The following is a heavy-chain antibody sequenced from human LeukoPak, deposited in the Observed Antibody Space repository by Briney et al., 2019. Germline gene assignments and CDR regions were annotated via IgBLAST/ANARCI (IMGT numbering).Heavy chain of an antibody. J-gene: IGHJ4*02. CDR1: GYTFTGYY. V-gene: IGHV1-18*04. CDR2: ISAYNGNT. Sequence: ASAKVSCKASGYTFTGYYMHWVRQAPGQGLEWMGWISAYNGNTNYAQKLQGRVTMTTDTSTSTAYMELRSLRSDDTAVYYCARAISYSSSWYFDYWGQGTLVTVSS. D-gene: IGHD6-13*01. CDR3: ARAISYSSSWYFDY.